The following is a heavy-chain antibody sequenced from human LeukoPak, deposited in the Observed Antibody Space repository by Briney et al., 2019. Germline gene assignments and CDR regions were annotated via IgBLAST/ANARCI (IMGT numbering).Heavy chain of an antibody. CDR3: AGGIQLWSEGAFDI. J-gene: IGHJ3*02. Sequence: GGSLRLSCAASGFTFSSYAMSWVRQAPGKGLEWVSYISSSGSTIYYADSVKGRFTISRDNAKNSLYLQMNSLRAEDTAAYYCAGGIQLWSEGAFDIWGQGTMVTVSS. CDR2: ISSSGSTI. CDR1: GFTFSSYA. D-gene: IGHD5-18*01. V-gene: IGHV3-48*03.